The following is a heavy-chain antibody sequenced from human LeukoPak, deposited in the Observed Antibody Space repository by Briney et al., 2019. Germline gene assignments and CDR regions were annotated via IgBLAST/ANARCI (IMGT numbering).Heavy chain of an antibody. Sequence: PGRSLRLSCAASGFTFSNYGMHWVRQAPGKGLEWVSYISSSSSIIYYADSVKGRFTISRDNAKNSLYLQMNSLRDEDTAVYYCARGEPELDYWGQGTLVTVSS. CDR3: ARGEPELDY. CDR1: GFTFSNYG. D-gene: IGHD1-26*01. J-gene: IGHJ4*02. CDR2: ISSSSSII. V-gene: IGHV3-48*02.